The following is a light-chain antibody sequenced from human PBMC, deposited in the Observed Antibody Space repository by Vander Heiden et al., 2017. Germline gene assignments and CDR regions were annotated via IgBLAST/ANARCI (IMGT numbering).Light chain of an antibody. CDR1: QSVSSY. J-gene: IGKJ5*01. CDR2: DAS. CDR3: QQRRGA. Sequence: EIVLTQSPATLSLFPGERATLSCRASQSVSSYLAWYQQKPGQAPRLLIYDASSRAPGIPARFSAYGSQTDFTLTISSLEPEDFALYYCQQRRGAFGQGTRLEIK. V-gene: IGKV3-11*01.